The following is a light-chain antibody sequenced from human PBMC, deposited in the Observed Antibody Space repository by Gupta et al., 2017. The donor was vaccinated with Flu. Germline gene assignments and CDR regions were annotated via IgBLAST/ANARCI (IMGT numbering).Light chain of an antibody. Sequence: SPSSFSASTGDRVTITCRASQGISSYLAWYQQKPGKAPKLLIYAASTLQSGVPSRFSGSGSGTDFTLTISCLQSEDFATYYCQQYYSYPTFGQGTRLEIK. CDR3: QQYYSYPT. CDR1: QGISSY. V-gene: IGKV1-8*01. J-gene: IGKJ5*01. CDR2: AAS.